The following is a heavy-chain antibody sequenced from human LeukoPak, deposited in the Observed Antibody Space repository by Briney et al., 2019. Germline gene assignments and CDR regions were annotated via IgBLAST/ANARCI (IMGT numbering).Heavy chain of an antibody. CDR2: ISSSGDTT. J-gene: IGHJ4*02. CDR3: AKAGIAVPATPEY. Sequence: GGSLRLSCAASGFTFSSYAMDWVRQAPGKGLEWVSVISSSGDTTYYSDSVKGRFIISRDNSRNTLYLQMNSLRVDDTAVYYCAKAGIAVPATPEYCGQGTQVTVSS. D-gene: IGHD6-19*01. CDR1: GFTFSSYA. V-gene: IGHV3-23*01.